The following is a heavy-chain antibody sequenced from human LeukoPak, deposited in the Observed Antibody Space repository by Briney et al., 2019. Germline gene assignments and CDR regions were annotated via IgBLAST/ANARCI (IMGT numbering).Heavy chain of an antibody. V-gene: IGHV3-23*01. CDR1: GFTFNSYT. CDR2: IVVRCDVT. D-gene: IGHD2-21*02. J-gene: IGHJ4*02. Sequence: GGSLRLSCTASGFTFNSYTMSWVRQAQGRGMEWISAIVVRCDVTDHADSVKGRFTVSRDNSRNTLYLQVNSLRVEDTAVYYCAKSSGDWPSPFDYWGQGTLVTVSS. CDR3: AKSSGDWPSPFDY.